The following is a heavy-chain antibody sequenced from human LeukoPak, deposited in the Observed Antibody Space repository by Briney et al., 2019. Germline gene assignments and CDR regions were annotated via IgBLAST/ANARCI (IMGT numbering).Heavy chain of an antibody. CDR1: GFTLSSHS. D-gene: IGHD5-12*01. Sequence: GESLRLSCAASGFTLSSHSMNWVRQAPGKGLEWVSYISSSGSTIYYADSVKGRFTISRDNAKNSLYLQMNSLRAEDTAVYYCAREWLRSPNFDYWGQGTLVTVSS. V-gene: IGHV3-48*04. CDR2: ISSSGSTI. J-gene: IGHJ4*02. CDR3: AREWLRSPNFDY.